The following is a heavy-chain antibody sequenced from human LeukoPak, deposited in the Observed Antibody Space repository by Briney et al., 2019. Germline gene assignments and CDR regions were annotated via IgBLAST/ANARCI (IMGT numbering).Heavy chain of an antibody. CDR1: GGSKSSYY. J-gene: IGHJ4*02. CDR3: ASLPVAVAGRGDFDY. CDR2: SYYSGST. V-gene: IGHV4-59*08. D-gene: IGHD6-19*01. Sequence: SETLSLTCTVSGGSKSSYYWSWIRQPPGKGLEWIGYSYYSGSTNYSPSLKSRVTISVDTSKNQFSLKLTSVTAADTAVYYCASLPVAVAGRGDFDYWGQGTLVTVSS.